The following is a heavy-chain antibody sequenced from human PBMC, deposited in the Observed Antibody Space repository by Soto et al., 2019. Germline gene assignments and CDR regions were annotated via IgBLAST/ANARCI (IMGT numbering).Heavy chain of an antibody. CDR1: GYSFTSYW. V-gene: IGHV5-51*01. Sequence: RGESLKISCKGSGYSFTSYWIGWVRQMPGKGLEWMGITYPGDSDTRYSPSFQGQVTISADKSISTAYLQWSSLKASDTAMYYCARTYYYDSSGYYYYYYGMDVWGQGTTVTVSS. J-gene: IGHJ6*02. D-gene: IGHD3-22*01. CDR3: ARTYYYDSSGYYYYYYGMDV. CDR2: TYPGDSDT.